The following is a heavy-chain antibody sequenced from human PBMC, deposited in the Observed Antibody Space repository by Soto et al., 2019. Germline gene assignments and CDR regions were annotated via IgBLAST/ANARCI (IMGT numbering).Heavy chain of an antibody. D-gene: IGHD3-3*01. CDR2: IYSGGST. V-gene: IGHV3-66*01. J-gene: IGHJ4*02. Sequence: GGSLRLSCAASGFTVSSNYMSWVRQAPGKGLEWVSVIYSGGSTSYADSVKGRFIISRDNSKNTLYLQMNSLRAEDSAVYYCARTLWSGYYPFDYWGQGTLVTVSS. CDR3: ARTLWSGYYPFDY. CDR1: GFTVSSNY.